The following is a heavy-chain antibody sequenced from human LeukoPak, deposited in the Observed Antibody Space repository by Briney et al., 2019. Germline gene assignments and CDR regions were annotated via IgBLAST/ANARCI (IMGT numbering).Heavy chain of an antibody. V-gene: IGHV3-11*04. CDR1: GFTFSDSY. CDR2: ISSSSSTI. J-gene: IGHJ4*02. CDR3: ARDHHTSFDY. D-gene: IGHD1-14*01. Sequence: GGSLRLSCAASGFTFSDSYMSWIRQAPGKGLEWVSYISSSSSTIYYADSVKGRFTISRDNAKNSLYLQMNSLRAEDTAVYYCARDHHTSFDYWGQGTLVTVSS.